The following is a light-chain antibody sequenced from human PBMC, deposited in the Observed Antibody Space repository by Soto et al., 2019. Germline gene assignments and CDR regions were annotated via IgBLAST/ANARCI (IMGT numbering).Light chain of an antibody. CDR2: DVS. J-gene: IGKJ1*01. CDR1: QSVSSAY. V-gene: IGKV3-20*01. CDR3: QQYGSSPET. Sequence: EIVLTQSPGTLSLSPGERATLSCRASQSVSSAYLAWYQQKPGQAPRLLIYDVSSRATGIPDRFSGSGSGTDFTRTVSRLEPEDFAVYYCQQYGSSPETFGQGTKVEIK.